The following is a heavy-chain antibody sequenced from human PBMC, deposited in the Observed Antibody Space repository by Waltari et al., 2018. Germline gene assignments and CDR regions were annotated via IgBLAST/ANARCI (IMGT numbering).Heavy chain of an antibody. CDR3: ARISSTATRDS. V-gene: IGHV3-7*01. J-gene: IGHJ4*02. CDR1: GFTFRRYW. D-gene: IGHD6-6*01. CDR2: IKEDGSEK. Sequence: VQLVESGGGLVQPGGSLGLSCAASGFTFRRYWLSWVRQAPGKGLEWVANIKEDGSEKSYVDSVKGRFTISRDNAKNSLSLQMNSLRAEDTAVYYCARISSTATRDSWGRGTLVTVSS.